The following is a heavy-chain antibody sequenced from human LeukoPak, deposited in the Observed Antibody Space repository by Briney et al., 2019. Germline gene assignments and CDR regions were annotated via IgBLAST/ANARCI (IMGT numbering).Heavy chain of an antibody. CDR3: ARVSSWYGYYYYYYMDV. CDR1: GGTFSSYA. Sequence: SVKVSCKASGGTFSSYAISWVRQAPGQGLEWMGRIIPILGIANYAQKFQGRVTITADKSTSTAYMELSSLRSEDTAVYYCARVSSWYGYYYYYYMDVWGKGTTVTVSS. CDR2: IIPILGIA. V-gene: IGHV1-69*04. J-gene: IGHJ6*03. D-gene: IGHD6-13*01.